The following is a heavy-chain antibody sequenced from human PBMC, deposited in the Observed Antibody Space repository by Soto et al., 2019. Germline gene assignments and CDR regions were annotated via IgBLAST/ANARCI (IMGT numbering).Heavy chain of an antibody. CDR2: IKSRADGETT. V-gene: IGHV3-15*01. CDR1: GFTFNNAW. J-gene: IGHJ4*02. CDR3: TTGTAVAKYYFDF. D-gene: IGHD5-18*01. Sequence: EVQLVESGGGLVEPGASHRLSCAASGFTFNNAWMSWVRQAPGKGLEWVGRIKSRADGETTDYAVPVKGRFTISRDDSKNTLSLQMHSLKIEDTAVYYCTTGTAVAKYYFDFWGQGTLVTVSS.